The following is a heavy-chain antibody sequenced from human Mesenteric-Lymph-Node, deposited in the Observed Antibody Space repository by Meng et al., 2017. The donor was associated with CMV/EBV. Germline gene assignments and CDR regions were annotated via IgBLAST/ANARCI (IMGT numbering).Heavy chain of an antibody. CDR2: IYRNGAT. CDR3: ATYSYGYVPCDY. CDR1: GGSISRTNG. J-gene: IGHJ4*02. Sequence: CAGWGGSISRTNGWTAGRHAPGKGRECIGEIYRNGATHYNPSLESRISTTTDKSKNQFPWKPTSGTAADTALDYCATYSYGYVPCDYWGQGALVTVSS. V-gene: IGHV4-4*02. D-gene: IGHD3-16*01.